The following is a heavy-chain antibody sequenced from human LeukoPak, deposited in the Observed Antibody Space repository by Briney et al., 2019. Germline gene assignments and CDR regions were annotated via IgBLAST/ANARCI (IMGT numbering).Heavy chain of an antibody. Sequence: ASVKVSCKASGYTFTSYGISWVRQAPGQGLEWMGWISAYNGSTNYAQKLQGRVTMTTDTSTSTAYMELRSLRSDDTAVYYCARRSSKGVPAARYYYYYMDVWGKGTTVTVSS. CDR2: ISAYNGST. D-gene: IGHD2-2*01. CDR3: ARRSSKGVPAARYYYYYMDV. J-gene: IGHJ6*03. V-gene: IGHV1-18*01. CDR1: GYTFTSYG.